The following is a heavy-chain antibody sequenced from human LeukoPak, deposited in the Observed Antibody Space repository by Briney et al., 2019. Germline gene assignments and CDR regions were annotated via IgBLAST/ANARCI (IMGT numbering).Heavy chain of an antibody. CDR2: IYSGGST. D-gene: IGHD7-27*01. Sequence: GGSLRLSCAASGFTVSSNYMSWVRQAPGKGLEWVSVIYSGGSTYYADSVKGRFTISRDNSKNTLYLQMNSLRAEDTAVYYCARSTWGSRRCYYYGMDVWGQGTTVTVSS. CDR3: ARSTWGSRRCYYYGMDV. V-gene: IGHV3-66*02. J-gene: IGHJ6*02. CDR1: GFTVSSNY.